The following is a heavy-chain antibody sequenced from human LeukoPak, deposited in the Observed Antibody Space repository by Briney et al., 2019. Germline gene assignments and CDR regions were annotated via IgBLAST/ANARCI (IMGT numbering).Heavy chain of an antibody. Sequence: SETLSLTCTVSGGSISSYYWSWIRQPPGKGLEWIGYIYYSGSTNYNPSLKSRVTISVDTSKNQFSLKLSSVTAADTAVYYCARDRRDTANAGFDYWGQGTLVTVSS. CDR1: GGSISSYY. J-gene: IGHJ4*02. CDR3: ARDRRDTANAGFDY. D-gene: IGHD5-18*01. V-gene: IGHV4-59*01. CDR2: IYYSGST.